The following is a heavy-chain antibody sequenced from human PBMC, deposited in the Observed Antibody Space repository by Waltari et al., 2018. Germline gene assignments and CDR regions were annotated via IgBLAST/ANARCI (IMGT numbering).Heavy chain of an antibody. D-gene: IGHD1-1*01. CDR2: ISYTGAT. CDR1: GGSITSNRHY. Sequence: QLQLQESGPRLVKPSETLSLTCTVSGGSITSNRHYWGWIRQPPGQGLEWIGTISYTGATYSSPSLKSRVTISRDTSKNQLALRLGSVTAADTALYYCATYMGASLGTAALDVWGQGTMVTVSS. CDR3: ATYMGASLGTAALDV. V-gene: IGHV4-39*01. J-gene: IGHJ3*01.